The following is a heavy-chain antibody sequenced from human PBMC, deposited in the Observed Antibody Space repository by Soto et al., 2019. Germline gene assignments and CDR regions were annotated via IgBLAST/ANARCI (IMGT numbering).Heavy chain of an antibody. V-gene: IGHV4-39*01. CDR3: ARQLGATGDYYYYGMDV. CDR1: GRSISSSSYY. CDR2: IYYSGST. J-gene: IGHJ6*02. D-gene: IGHD1-26*01. Sequence: SETLSLTCTVSGRSISSSSYYWGWFRQPPGKGLEWIGSIYYSGSTYYNPSLKSRVTISVDTSKNQFSLKLSSVTAADTAVYYCARQLGATGDYYYYGMDVWGQGTTVTVSS.